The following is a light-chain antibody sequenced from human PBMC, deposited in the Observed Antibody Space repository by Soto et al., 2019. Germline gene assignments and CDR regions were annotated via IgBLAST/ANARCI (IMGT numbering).Light chain of an antibody. V-gene: IGKV1D-17*01. CDR3: LQQNSCPPT. Sequence: NIQMTQSPSAMSASVGDRVTITCRARQGISNYLAWFQQKPGKVPKHLIYAASSLQSGVPSGFSGGGSGKEFLLPVTSLRLEDFATYYCLQQNSCPPTFGGGTKVE. J-gene: IGKJ4*01. CDR2: AAS. CDR1: QGISNY.